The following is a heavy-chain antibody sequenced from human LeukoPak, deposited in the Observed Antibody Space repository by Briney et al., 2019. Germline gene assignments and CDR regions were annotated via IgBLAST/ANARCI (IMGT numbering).Heavy chain of an antibody. CDR2: IYPGDSDT. Sequence: GESLQISCKGSGYSFTSYWIGWVRQMPGKGLEWMGIIYPGDSDTRYSPSFQGQVTISADKSISTAYLQWSSLKASDTAMYYCARVIDCSTTSCYYWDWGQGTLVTVSS. CDR1: GYSFTSYW. D-gene: IGHD2-2*01. CDR3: ARVIDCSTTSCYYWD. J-gene: IGHJ4*02. V-gene: IGHV5-51*01.